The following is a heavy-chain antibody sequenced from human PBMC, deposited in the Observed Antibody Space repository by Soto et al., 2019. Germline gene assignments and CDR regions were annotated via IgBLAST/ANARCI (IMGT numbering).Heavy chain of an antibody. CDR2: INPNRGGT. J-gene: IGHJ5*02. D-gene: IGHD3-9*01. V-gene: IGHV1-2*04. Sequence: VQLVQSGAEVKKPGASVKVSCKASGYTFTGYYMHWVRQAPGQELEWMGWINPNRGGTNYAQKFQGWVTMTRDRSISTAYMELSRLRSDDTAVYYCARGRLRFFDWSKLRDGWFDPWGQGTLVTVSS. CDR3: ARGRLRFFDWSKLRDGWFDP. CDR1: GYTFTGYY.